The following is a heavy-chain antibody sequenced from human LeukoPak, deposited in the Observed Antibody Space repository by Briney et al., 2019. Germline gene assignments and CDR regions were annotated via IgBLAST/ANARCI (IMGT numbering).Heavy chain of an antibody. V-gene: IGHV3-30*18. J-gene: IGHJ4*02. CDR2: ISYDGSNK. CDR1: GFTFSSYG. D-gene: IGHD3-16*01. Sequence: PGRSLRLSCAASGFTFSSYGMHWVRQAPGKGLEWVAVISYDGSNKYYADSVKGRFTISRDNSKNTLYLQMNSLRAEDTAVYYCAKDSEGKIYDYVWGSFNYFDYWGQGTLVTVSS. CDR3: AKDSEGKIYDYVWGSFNYFDY.